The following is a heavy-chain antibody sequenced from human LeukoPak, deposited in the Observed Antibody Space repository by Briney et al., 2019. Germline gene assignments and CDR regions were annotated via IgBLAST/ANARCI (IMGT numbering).Heavy chain of an antibody. V-gene: IGHV3-33*01. CDR3: ARDESSGSLHFDY. CDR2: IWFDGSNK. D-gene: IGHD3-10*01. CDR1: GFTFSNFG. Sequence: GGSLRLSCAASGFTFSNFGMHWVRQAPGKGLEWVAVIWFDGSNKYYADSVKGRFTISRDNSKNTLYLQMDSLRAEDTALYYCARDESSGSLHFDYRGQGTLVTVSS. J-gene: IGHJ4*02.